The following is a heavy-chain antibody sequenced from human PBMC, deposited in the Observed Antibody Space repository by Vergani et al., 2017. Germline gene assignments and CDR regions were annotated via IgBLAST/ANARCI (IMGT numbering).Heavy chain of an antibody. D-gene: IGHD1-1*01. CDR2: TYYRSKWYN. CDR1: GDSVSSNSAA. CDR3: ARDLWATGTTGYYYYYMDV. J-gene: IGHJ6*03. Sequence: QVQLQQSGPGLVKPSQTLSLTCAISGDSVSSNSAAWNWIRQSPSRGLEWLGRTYYRSKWYNDYAVSVKSRITINPDTSKNQFSLQLNSVTPEDTAVYYCARDLWATGTTGYYYYYMDVWGKGTTVTVSS. V-gene: IGHV6-1*01.